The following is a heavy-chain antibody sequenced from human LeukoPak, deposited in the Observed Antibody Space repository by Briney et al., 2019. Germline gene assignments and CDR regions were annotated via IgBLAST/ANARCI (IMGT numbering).Heavy chain of an antibody. Sequence: ASVKVSCKASGYTFTSYGISWVRQAPGQGLEWMGWISPYNGNTNYAQKLRGRVTMTTDTSTSTAYMELRSLRSDDTAVYYCARDGTWGRYYYDSTGYDYYFDYWGQGTLVTVSS. CDR3: ARDGTWGRYYYDSTGYDYYFDY. J-gene: IGHJ4*02. CDR1: GYTFTSYG. V-gene: IGHV1-18*01. CDR2: ISPYNGNT. D-gene: IGHD3-22*01.